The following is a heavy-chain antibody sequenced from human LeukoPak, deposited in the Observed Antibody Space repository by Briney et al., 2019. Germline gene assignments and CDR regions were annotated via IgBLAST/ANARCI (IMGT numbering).Heavy chain of an antibody. J-gene: IGHJ5*02. CDR2: IYYNGDT. D-gene: IGHD4/OR15-4a*01. CDR1: DDSITMYY. V-gene: IGHV4-59*01. Sequence: SETLSLPCSVSDDSITMYYWTWIRQPPGKGLEWIGYIYYNGDTHYNPSLNSRLSISVDTPNNQFSLNLRSVTAADTAVYYCVRGPYGASISNWFDPWGQGLLVTVSS. CDR3: VRGPYGASISNWFDP.